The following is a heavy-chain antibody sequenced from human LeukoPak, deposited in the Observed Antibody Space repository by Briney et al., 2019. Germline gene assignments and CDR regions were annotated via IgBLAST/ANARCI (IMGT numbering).Heavy chain of an antibody. CDR1: GFTFRSYA. CDR2: ISSGGYTT. J-gene: IGHJ4*02. V-gene: IGHV3-23*01. Sequence: PGGSLRLSCAASGFTFRSYALSWVRQSPAKGLEWVSAISSGGYTTYYVDSVNGRFTISRDNSKNTLYLQMNSLRAEDTAVYYRAKGYRYFDYWGQGTLVTVSS. D-gene: IGHD3-16*02. CDR3: AKGYRYFDY.